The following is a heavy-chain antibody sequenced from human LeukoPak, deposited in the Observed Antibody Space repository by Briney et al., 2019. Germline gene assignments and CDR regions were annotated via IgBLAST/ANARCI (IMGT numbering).Heavy chain of an antibody. V-gene: IGHV4-59*01. CDR1: GGSISSYY. D-gene: IGHD6-13*01. CDR2: IYYSGST. J-gene: IGHJ6*03. Sequence: SETLSLTCTVSGGSISSYYWSWIRQPPGKGLEWIGYIYYSGSTNYNPSLKSRVTISVDTSKNQFSLKLSSVTAADTAVYYCARVVAAGTYYYYYYMDVWGKGTTVTVSS. CDR3: ARVVAAGTYYYYYYMDV.